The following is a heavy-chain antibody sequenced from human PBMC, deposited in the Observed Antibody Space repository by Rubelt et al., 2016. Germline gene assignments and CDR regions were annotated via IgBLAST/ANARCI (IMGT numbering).Heavy chain of an antibody. J-gene: IGHJ2*01. D-gene: IGHD6-25*01. V-gene: IGHV4-39*01. Sequence: QLQLQESGPGLVKPSETLSLACTVSGGSISSSNYWGWVRQSPGKGLEWIATVYYSGDTYFKSSLKSRVSISLDTSKNQFSLRLTAATAGGTAVCYCARHCPALYWWFDLWGRGTLVVVSS. CDR2: VYYSGDT. CDR1: GGSISSSNY. CDR3: ARHCPALYWWFDL.